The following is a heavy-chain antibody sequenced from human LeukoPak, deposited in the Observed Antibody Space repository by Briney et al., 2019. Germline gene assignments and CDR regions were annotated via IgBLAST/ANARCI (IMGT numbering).Heavy chain of an antibody. Sequence: RWASVKVSCKASGYTFTGYYMHWVRQAPGQGLEWMGWINPNSGGTNYAQKFQGRVTMTRDTSISTAYMELSRLRSDDTAVYYCKIGDFWSGYSINNWFDPWGQGTLVTVSS. V-gene: IGHV1-2*02. CDR2: INPNSGGT. D-gene: IGHD3-3*01. CDR3: KIGDFWSGYSINNWFDP. J-gene: IGHJ5*02. CDR1: GYTFTGYY.